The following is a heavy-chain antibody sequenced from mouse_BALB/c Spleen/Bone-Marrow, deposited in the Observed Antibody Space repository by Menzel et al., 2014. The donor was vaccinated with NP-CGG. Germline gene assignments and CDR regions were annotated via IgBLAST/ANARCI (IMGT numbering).Heavy chain of an antibody. CDR1: GYTFTSYT. CDR2: INPSSGYT. Sequence: VKLQESGAELARPGASVKMSCKASGYTFTSYTMHWVKQGPGQGLEWIGYINPSSGYTNYNQRFKDKPTLTADKSSSTAYMQLSSLTSEDSAVYYCARGGNFDYWGQGTTLTVSS. CDR3: ARGGNFDY. D-gene: IGHD1-1*01. V-gene: IGHV1-4*01. J-gene: IGHJ2*01.